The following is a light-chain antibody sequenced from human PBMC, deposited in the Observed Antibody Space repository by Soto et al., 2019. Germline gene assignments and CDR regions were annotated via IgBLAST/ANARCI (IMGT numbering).Light chain of an antibody. V-gene: IGKV1-9*01. Sequence: IQLTQSPSSLSASVGDRVTITCRASQGISSYLGWYQQKPGKAPNLLIYDASTLHSGVPSRFSGSGSETQFTLTISSLQPEDFATYYCQQYETFSGTFGPGTKVDIK. CDR1: QGISSY. CDR2: DAS. J-gene: IGKJ1*01. CDR3: QQYETFSGT.